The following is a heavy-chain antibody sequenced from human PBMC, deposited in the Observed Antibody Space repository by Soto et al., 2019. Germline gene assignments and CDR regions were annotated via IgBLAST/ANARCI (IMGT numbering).Heavy chain of an antibody. CDR3: ARAVSTKTAPIDY. Sequence: QVQLVQSGAEVKNPGASVKVSCKASGYTFTTYYMHWLRQARGQGLEWMGIITPSSGSTRYEQKFQDGVTMTRDTSTSTVYMELSSLRPEDTAVYYWARAVSTKTAPIDYWGQGTLVTVSS. CDR1: GYTFTTYY. J-gene: IGHJ4*02. D-gene: IGHD4-17*01. V-gene: IGHV1-46*01. CDR2: ITPSSGST.